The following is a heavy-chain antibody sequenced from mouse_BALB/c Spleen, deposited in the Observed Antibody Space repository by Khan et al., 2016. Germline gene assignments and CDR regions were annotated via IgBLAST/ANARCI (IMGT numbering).Heavy chain of an antibody. Sequence: EVQLQESGPDLVKPAQSLSLSCTVTGYSITSGSSCHWIRQFPGNKLEWMGYIHYSGDTNYNPSLRSRIPITRHTAKNRFVLQLNSVTTEDTATYYCMVIHYYGYDYWDQGTTLTVSS. V-gene: IGHV3-1*02. D-gene: IGHD1-2*01. CDR3: MVIHYYGYDY. J-gene: IGHJ2*01. CDR1: GYSITSGSS. CDR2: IHYSGDT.